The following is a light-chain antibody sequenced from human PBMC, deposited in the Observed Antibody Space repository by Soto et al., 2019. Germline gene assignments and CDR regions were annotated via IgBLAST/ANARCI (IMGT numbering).Light chain of an antibody. CDR2: GVS. CDR3: QQYNNWPRT. J-gene: IGKJ1*01. CDR1: QSVSSN. V-gene: IGKV3-15*01. Sequence: EIVMTQSPATLSVSPGERATLACRASQSVSSNFAWYQQKPGQAPRLLIHGVSTRATGVPARFSGSASGTEFTLTISSLQSEDVAVYYCQQYNNWPRTFGQGTKVDI.